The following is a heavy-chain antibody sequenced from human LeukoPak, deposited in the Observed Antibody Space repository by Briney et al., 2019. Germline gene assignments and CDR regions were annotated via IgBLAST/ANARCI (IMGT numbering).Heavy chain of an antibody. CDR2: IYFSGIT. D-gene: IGHD4-23*01. V-gene: IGHV4-59*01. CDR3: AREAVNAFDM. Sequence: SETLSLTCTVSGGSISNYYWNWIRQPPGKGLEWIGYIYFSGITNYNPSLKSRVTISVDMSKNQFFLKLTSVTTADTAVYFCAREAVNAFDMWGQGTMVTVSS. CDR1: GGSISNYY. J-gene: IGHJ3*02.